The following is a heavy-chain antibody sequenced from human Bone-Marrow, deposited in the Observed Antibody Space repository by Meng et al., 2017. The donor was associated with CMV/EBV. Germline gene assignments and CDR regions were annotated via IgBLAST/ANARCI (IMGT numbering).Heavy chain of an antibody. CDR2: IRSKANSYAT. Sequence: GESLKISCAASGFTFSGSAMHWVRQASGKGLEWVGRIRSKANSYATAYAASVKGRFTISRDDSKNTAYLQMNSLKTEDTAVYYCTRPLNYDSSGYHWGYWGQGTLVTVSS. J-gene: IGHJ4*02. V-gene: IGHV3-73*01. D-gene: IGHD3-22*01. CDR3: TRPLNYDSSGYHWGY. CDR1: GFTFSGSA.